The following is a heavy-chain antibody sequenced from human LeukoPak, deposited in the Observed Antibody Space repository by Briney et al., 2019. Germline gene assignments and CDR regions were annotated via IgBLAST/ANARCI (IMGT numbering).Heavy chain of an antibody. CDR2: INHSGST. J-gene: IGHJ6*02. Sequence: PSETLSLTCAVYGGSFSGYYWSWIRQPPGKGLEWIGEINHSGSTNYNPSLKSRVTISVDTSKNQFSLKLSSVTAADMAVYYCARDPHGMDVWGQGTTVTVSS. V-gene: IGHV4-34*01. CDR3: ARDPHGMDV. CDR1: GGSFSGYY.